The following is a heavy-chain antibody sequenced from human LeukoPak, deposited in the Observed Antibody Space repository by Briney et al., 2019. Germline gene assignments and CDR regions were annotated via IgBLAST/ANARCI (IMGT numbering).Heavy chain of an antibody. CDR2: INHSGST. Sequence: SETLSLTCTVSGGSVSSGSYYWSWIRQPPGKGLEWIGEINHSGSTNYNPSLKSRVTISVDTSKNQFSLKLSSVTAADTAVYYCARGRGSGSYSGWFDPWGQGTLVTVSS. V-gene: IGHV4-61*01. CDR3: ARGRGSGSYSGWFDP. J-gene: IGHJ5*02. D-gene: IGHD3-10*01. CDR1: GGSVSSGSYY.